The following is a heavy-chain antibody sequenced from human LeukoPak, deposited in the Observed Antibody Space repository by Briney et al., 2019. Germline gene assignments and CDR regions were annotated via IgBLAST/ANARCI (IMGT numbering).Heavy chain of an antibody. Sequence: PSETLSLTCTVSGGSISSSSYYWGWIRQPPGKGLEWIGSIYYSGSTYYSPSLKSRVTVSIDTSKNQFSLKLTSLTAADTALYYCATGNVDTVMVDYWGQGTLVTVSS. V-gene: IGHV4-39*07. CDR3: ATGNVDTVMVDY. CDR1: GGSISSSSYY. D-gene: IGHD5-18*01. CDR2: IYYSGST. J-gene: IGHJ4*02.